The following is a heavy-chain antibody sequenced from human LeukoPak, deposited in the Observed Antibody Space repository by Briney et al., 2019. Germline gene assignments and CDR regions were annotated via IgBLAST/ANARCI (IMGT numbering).Heavy chain of an antibody. CDR3: ARWVNSNRNWFDP. D-gene: IGHD1-14*01. CDR1: GYSISHGYY. V-gene: IGHV4-38-2*01. CDR2: VYHTGNA. Sequence: TSETLSLTCAVSGYSISHGYYWGWVRQPPGKGLEWIGVVYHTGNAYYNPSLKSRVTTSVDTSNNQFSLRVTSVTAADTAVYYCARWVNSNRNWFDPWGQGTLVIVSS. J-gene: IGHJ5*02.